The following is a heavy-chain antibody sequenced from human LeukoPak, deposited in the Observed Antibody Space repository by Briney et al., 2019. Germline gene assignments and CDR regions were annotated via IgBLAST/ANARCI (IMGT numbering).Heavy chain of an antibody. CDR1: GFTFIKAW. Sequence: GGSLRLSCAASGFTFIKAWMSWVRQAPGKGLEWVGRIKIKTDGGTTDYAAPVKGRFTISRDDSKNTLYLQMNSLKTEDTAVYYCTTIYNTYDAFDIWGQGTMVTVSS. CDR3: TTIYNTYDAFDI. D-gene: IGHD1-14*01. J-gene: IGHJ3*02. CDR2: IKIKTDGGTT. V-gene: IGHV3-15*01.